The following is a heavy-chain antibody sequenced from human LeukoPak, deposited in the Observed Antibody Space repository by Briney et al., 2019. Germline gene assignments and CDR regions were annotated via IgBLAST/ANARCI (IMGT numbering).Heavy chain of an antibody. CDR2: ISYDETNK. CDR1: GFTFTNYA. V-gene: IGHV3-30*04. Sequence: GRSLRLSCAASGFTFTNYAMHWVRQAPGKGLEWVAVISYDETNKYYEVSVKGRFTISRDSSKNTLYLQMSSLRDEDTAVYYCAKNNDYGGSYWYFDLWGRGTLVTVSS. CDR3: AKNNDYGGSYWYFDL. J-gene: IGHJ2*01. D-gene: IGHD4-23*01.